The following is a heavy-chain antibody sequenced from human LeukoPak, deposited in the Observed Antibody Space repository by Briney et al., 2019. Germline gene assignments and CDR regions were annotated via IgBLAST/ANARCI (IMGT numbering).Heavy chain of an antibody. J-gene: IGHJ4*02. V-gene: IGHV4-39*01. CDR2: IYYGGSA. Sequence: PSETLSLTCTVSGGSVSNNGYYWGWIRQPPGKGLEWIGNIYYGGSAYYNPSLRSRVTISVDTSKNQFSLKLSSVTAADTAVYYCAKTYYYDPFDFWGQGTLVTVSS. CDR3: AKTYYYDPFDF. D-gene: IGHD3-22*01. CDR1: GGSVSNNGYY.